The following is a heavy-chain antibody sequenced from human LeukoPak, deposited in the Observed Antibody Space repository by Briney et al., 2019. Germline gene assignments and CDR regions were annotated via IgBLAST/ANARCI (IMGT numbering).Heavy chain of an antibody. D-gene: IGHD3-10*01. V-gene: IGHV4-4*07. Sequence: PSETLSLTCTVSAGSISSYYWNWIRQPAGKGLEWIGRIYTSGSTNYNPSLKSRVTMSVDTSKNQLSLKLGSVTAADTAVYYCARSGLWFGELRDYFDYWGQGTLVTVSS. CDR2: IYTSGST. CDR1: AGSISSYY. CDR3: ARSGLWFGELRDYFDY. J-gene: IGHJ4*02.